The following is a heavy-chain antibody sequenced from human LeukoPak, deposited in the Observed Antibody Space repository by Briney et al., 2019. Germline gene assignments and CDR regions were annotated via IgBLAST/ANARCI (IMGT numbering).Heavy chain of an antibody. V-gene: IGHV3-23*01. J-gene: IGHJ4*02. CDR2: ISSSGVTT. CDR1: GFTFSRTA. Sequence: GGSLRLSCAGSGFTFSRTAMSWVRQGPGKGLEWVSGISSSGVTTYYADSVKGRFTISRDNSKNTLYLQMNSLRAEDTAVYYCTKATSRYNFFDYWGQGALVTVSS. CDR3: TKATSRYNFFDY. D-gene: IGHD5-18*01.